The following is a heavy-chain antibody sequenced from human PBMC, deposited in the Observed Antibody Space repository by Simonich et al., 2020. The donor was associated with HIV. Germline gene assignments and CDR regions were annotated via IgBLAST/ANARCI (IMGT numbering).Heavy chain of an antibody. CDR1: GFTFSSYA. D-gene: IGHD4-4*01. V-gene: IGHV3-23*04. Sequence: EVQLVESGGGLVQPGGSLRLSCAASGFTFSSYAMSWVRQAPGKGLGWVSGISGSGGSTYYADSVKGRFNISRDNSKNTLYLQMNSLRAEDTAVYYCAKEHDSSYWYFDLWGRGTLVTVSS. CDR2: ISGSGGST. J-gene: IGHJ2*01. CDR3: AKEHDSSYWYFDL.